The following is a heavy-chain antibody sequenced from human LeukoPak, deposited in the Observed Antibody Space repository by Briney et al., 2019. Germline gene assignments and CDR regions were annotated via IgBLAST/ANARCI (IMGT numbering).Heavy chain of an antibody. J-gene: IGHJ4*02. CDR1: GGTFSSYA. CDR2: IIPIVGIA. D-gene: IGHD5-24*01. V-gene: IGHV1-69*04. Sequence: EASVKVSCKASGGTFSSYAISWVRQAPGQGLEWMGTIIPIVGIANYAQKFQGRVTITADKSTSTAYMELSSLRSEDTAVYYCARDGEMATIYFDYWGQGTLVTVSS. CDR3: ARDGEMATIYFDY.